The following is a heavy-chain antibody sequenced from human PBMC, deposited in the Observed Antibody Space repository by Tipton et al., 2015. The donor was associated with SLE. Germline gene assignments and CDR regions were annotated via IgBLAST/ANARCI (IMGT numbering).Heavy chain of an antibody. CDR2: IYYSGST. Sequence: TLSLTCTVSGGSISSGGYYWSWIRQHPGKGLEWIGYIYYSGSTYYNPSPKSRVTISVDTSKNQFSLKLSSVTAADTAVYYCARLDSSSWYYWYFDLWGRGTLVTVSS. V-gene: IGHV4-31*03. CDR1: GGSISSGGYY. J-gene: IGHJ2*01. CDR3: ARLDSSSWYYWYFDL. D-gene: IGHD6-13*01.